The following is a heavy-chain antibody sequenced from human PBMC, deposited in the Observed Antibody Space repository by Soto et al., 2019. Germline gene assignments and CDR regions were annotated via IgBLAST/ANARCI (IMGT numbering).Heavy chain of an antibody. CDR3: ARGAGYFDY. V-gene: IGHV3-33*01. Sequence: QVQLVESGGGVVQPGRSLRLSCAASGFTFSSYGMHWVRQAPGKGLEWVAGIWYDGSNKYYADSVKGRFTISRDNSKNTLYLQMNSLRAEDTAVYYCARGAGYFDYWGQGTLVTVSS. CDR1: GFTFSSYG. J-gene: IGHJ4*02. CDR2: IWYDGSNK.